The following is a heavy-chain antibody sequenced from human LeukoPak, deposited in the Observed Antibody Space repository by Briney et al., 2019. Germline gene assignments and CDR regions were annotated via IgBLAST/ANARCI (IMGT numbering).Heavy chain of an antibody. CDR2: IYNGGST. CDR1: GFTVSSNY. J-gene: IGHJ4*02. Sequence: GGSLRLSCAASGFTVSSNYMSWVRQAPGKGLEWVSLIYNGGSTYYADSVKGRFIISRDNSKNTLYLQMNSLRAEDTAVYYCVRDPYEAYWGQGTLVTVSS. CDR3: VRDPYEAY. V-gene: IGHV3-66*01. D-gene: IGHD5-12*01.